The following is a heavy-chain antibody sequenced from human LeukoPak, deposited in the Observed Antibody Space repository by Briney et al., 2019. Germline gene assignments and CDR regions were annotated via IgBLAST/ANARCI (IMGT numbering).Heavy chain of an antibody. CDR2: ISAYNGNT. CDR1: GYTFTSCA. V-gene: IGHV1-18*01. J-gene: IGHJ3*02. Sequence: ASVKVSCKASGYTFTSCAISWVRQAPGQGLEWMGWISAYNGNTNYAQKLQGRVTMTTDTTTSTAYMELRSLRSDDTAVYYRAREGGYCSGGSCTYAFDIWGQGTMVTVSS. D-gene: IGHD2-15*01. CDR3: AREGGYCSGGSCTYAFDI.